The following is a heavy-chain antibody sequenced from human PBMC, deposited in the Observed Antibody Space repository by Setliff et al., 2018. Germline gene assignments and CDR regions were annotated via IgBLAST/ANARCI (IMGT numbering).Heavy chain of an antibody. Sequence: GGSLRLSCAASGFTFSSHTMNWVRQGPGKGLEWVAYIRYDGSSKYYADSVKGRFTISRDNSRNTLYLQMNSLRGEDTAVYFCARDPIGPFLSYMDDWGKGTTVTVSS. CDR1: GFTFSSHT. D-gene: IGHD3-16*01. J-gene: IGHJ6*03. CDR2: IRYDGSSK. V-gene: IGHV3-30*02. CDR3: ARDPIGPFLSYMDD.